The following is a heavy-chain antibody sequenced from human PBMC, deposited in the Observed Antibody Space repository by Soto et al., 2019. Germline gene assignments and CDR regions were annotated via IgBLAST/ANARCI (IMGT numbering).Heavy chain of an antibody. CDR2: ISAYNGNT. V-gene: IGHV1-18*01. CDR3: AKENWANPDS. CDR1: GYTFTSYG. Sequence: ASVKVSCTASGYTFTSYGITWVRQAPGQGLEWMGWISAYNGNTKYAQKLQGRVTMTTDTSTSTAYMELRSLRSDDTAVYYCAKENWANPDSWGQGTLVTVSS. D-gene: IGHD7-27*01. J-gene: IGHJ4*02.